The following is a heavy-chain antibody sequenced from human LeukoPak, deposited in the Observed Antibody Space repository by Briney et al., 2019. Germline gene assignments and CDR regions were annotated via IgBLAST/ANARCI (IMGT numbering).Heavy chain of an antibody. D-gene: IGHD3-22*01. CDR2: IYHSGST. CDR3: ARLDSSGYWFDP. CDR1: GYSISSSYY. J-gene: IGHJ5*02. V-gene: IGHV4-38-2*02. Sequence: SETLSLTCTVSGYSISSSYYWGWIRQPPGKGLEWIGSIYHSGSTYYNPSLKSRVTISVDTSKNQFSLKLSSVTAADTAVYYCARLDSSGYWFDPWGQGTLVTVSS.